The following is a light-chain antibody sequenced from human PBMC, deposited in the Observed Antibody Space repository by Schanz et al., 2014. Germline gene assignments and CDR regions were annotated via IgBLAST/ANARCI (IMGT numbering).Light chain of an antibody. CDR2: NNN. J-gene: IGLJ1*01. CDR3: AAWDDSLNGYV. CDR1: NSNIGSNL. V-gene: IGLV1-44*01. Sequence: QSVLTQPPSASGTPGQRVTISCSGSNSNIGSNLVTWYQQLPGTAPKLLIHNNNQRPSGVPDRFSGSKSGTSASLAISGLQSEDEADYYCAAWDDSLNGYVFGTGTKVTVL.